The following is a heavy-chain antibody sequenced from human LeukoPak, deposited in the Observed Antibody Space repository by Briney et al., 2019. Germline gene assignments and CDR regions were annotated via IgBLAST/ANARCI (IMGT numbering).Heavy chain of an antibody. D-gene: IGHD6-19*01. CDR3: ARYYHSIGWYGDFDY. V-gene: IGHV4-31*03. J-gene: IGHJ4*02. Sequence: PSETLSFTCTISGGSISRGDFYWSWIRQQPGKGLEWVGNIDNSGNIDYNPSLKSRLTISVDTSKNQFSLNMSSVTAADTAVYYCARYYHSIGWYGDFDYRGQGTLVTVSS. CDR1: GGSISRGDFY. CDR2: IDNSGNI.